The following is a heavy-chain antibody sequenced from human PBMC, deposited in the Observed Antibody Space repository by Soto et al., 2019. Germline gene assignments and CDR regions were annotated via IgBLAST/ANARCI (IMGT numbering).Heavy chain of an antibody. D-gene: IGHD2-15*01. Sequence: ASVKVSCKASGYTFTSYAMHWVRQAPGQRLEWMGWINAGNGNTKYAQKFQGRVTMTTDTSTSTAYMELRSLRSDDTAVYYCARDGYCSGGSCYFNGVYYYYYGMDVWGQGTTVTVSS. CDR1: GYTFTSYA. J-gene: IGHJ6*02. CDR2: INAGNGNT. CDR3: ARDGYCSGGSCYFNGVYYYYYGMDV. V-gene: IGHV1-3*01.